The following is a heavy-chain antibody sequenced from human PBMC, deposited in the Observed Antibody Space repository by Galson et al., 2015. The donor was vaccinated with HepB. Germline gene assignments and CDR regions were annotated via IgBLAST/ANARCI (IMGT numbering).Heavy chain of an antibody. D-gene: IGHD3-3*01. J-gene: IGHJ4*02. CDR1: GGSISSYY. Sequence: ETLSLTCTVSGGSISSYYWSWIRQPPGKGLEWIGYIYYSGSTNYNPSLKSRVTISVDTSKNQFSLKLSSVTAADTAVYYCAGEVGLKSGSQVYWGQGTLVTVSS. V-gene: IGHV4-59*01. CDR3: AGEVGLKSGSQVY. CDR2: IYYSGST.